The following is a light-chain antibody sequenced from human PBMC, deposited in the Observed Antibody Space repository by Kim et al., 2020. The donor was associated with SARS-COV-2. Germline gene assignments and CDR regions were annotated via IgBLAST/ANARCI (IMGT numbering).Light chain of an antibody. Sequence: ASGGDQFTITCRASQGIGGLLASYQKKSGRAPKLLISKASNLEGGVPSRFSGSGSGTEFTLTISSLQPDDFATYYSQQYNSYSKMFGQGTNVDIK. J-gene: IGKJ1*01. CDR3: QQYNSYSKM. CDR1: QGIGGL. V-gene: IGKV1-5*03. CDR2: KAS.